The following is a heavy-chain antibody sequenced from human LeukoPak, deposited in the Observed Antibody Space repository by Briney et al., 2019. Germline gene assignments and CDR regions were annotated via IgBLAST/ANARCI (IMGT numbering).Heavy chain of an antibody. V-gene: IGHV1-69*13. J-gene: IGHJ6*02. CDR2: IIPIFGTA. CDR3: AIGDCSGGSCYSPYLYYYYGMDV. D-gene: IGHD2-15*01. CDR1: GGTFSSYA. Sequence: SVKVSCKASGGTFSSYAISWVRQAPGQGLEWMGGIIPIFGTANYAQKFQGRVTITADESTSTAYMELSSLRSEDTAVYYCAIGDCSGGSCYSPYLYYYYGMDVWGQGTTVTVSS.